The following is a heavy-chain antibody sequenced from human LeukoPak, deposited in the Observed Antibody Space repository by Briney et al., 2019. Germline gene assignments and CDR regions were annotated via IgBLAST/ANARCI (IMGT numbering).Heavy chain of an antibody. CDR1: GYTFTSYY. D-gene: IGHD3-10*01. J-gene: IGHJ4*02. Sequence: ASVKVSCKASGYTFTSYYMHWVRQAPGQGLEWMGIINPSGGSTSYAQKFQGRVTITADESTSTAYMELSSLRSEDTAVYYCARISGSGSYYIDYWGQGTLVTVSS. CDR2: INPSGGST. CDR3: ARISGSGSYYIDY. V-gene: IGHV1-46*01.